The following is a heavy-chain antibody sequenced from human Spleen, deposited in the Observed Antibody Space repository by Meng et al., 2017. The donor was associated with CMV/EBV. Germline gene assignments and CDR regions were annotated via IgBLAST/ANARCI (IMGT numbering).Heavy chain of an antibody. CDR3: ARAGTQSNVVVVPAVLNDYYGMDV. V-gene: IGHV1-2*02. J-gene: IGHJ6*02. CDR2: INPNSGGT. CDR1: GYTFTDYY. D-gene: IGHD2-2*01. Sequence: ASVKVSCKASGYTFTDYYIHWVRQAPGQGLEWMGWINPNSGGTYYAQKFQGRITMTRDTSISTAYMELSSLRSDDTAVYFCARAGTQSNVVVVPAVLNDYYGMDVWGPGTTVTVSS.